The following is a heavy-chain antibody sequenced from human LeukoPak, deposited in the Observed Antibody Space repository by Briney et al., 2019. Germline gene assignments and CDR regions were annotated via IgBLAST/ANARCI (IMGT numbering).Heavy chain of an antibody. CDR1: GGSISSYY. CDR3: ARAPAAGEMAFDY. J-gene: IGHJ4*02. D-gene: IGHD6-13*01. V-gene: IGHV4-34*01. Sequence: SETLSLTCTVSGGSISSYYWSWIRQPPGKGLEWIGEINHSGSTNYNPSLKSRVAISVDTSKNQFSLKLSSVTAADTAVYYCARAPAAGEMAFDYWGQGTLVTVSS. CDR2: INHSGST.